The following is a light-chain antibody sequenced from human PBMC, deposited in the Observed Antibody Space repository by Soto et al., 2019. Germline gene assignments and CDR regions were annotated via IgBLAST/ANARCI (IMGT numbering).Light chain of an antibody. J-gene: IGLJ2*01. CDR1: SNDVGGYNF. CDR3: SSFAGSYSLV. CDR2: EVS. V-gene: IGLV2-8*01. Sequence: QSALTQPPSASGSPGQSVTISCTGTSNDVGGYNFVSWYQQHPGKAPKLMISEVSKRPSGVPDRFSGSKSGNTASLTVSGLQAEDEADYYCSSFAGSYSLVFGGGTKLTGL.